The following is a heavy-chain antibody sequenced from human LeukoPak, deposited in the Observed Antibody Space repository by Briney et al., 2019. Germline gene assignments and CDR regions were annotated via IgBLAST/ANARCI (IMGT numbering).Heavy chain of an antibody. Sequence: KPSETLSLTCTVSGGSISSYYWSWIRQPPGQGREWIVYIYYSGSTNYNPSLKSRVTISVDTSNNQFALKLSSVTAADTAVYYCARRAPYSYEWSTLDYWGQGTLVTVSS. CDR1: GGSISSYY. J-gene: IGHJ4*02. V-gene: IGHV4-59*08. CDR2: IYYSGST. CDR3: ARRAPYSYEWSTLDY. D-gene: IGHD5-18*01.